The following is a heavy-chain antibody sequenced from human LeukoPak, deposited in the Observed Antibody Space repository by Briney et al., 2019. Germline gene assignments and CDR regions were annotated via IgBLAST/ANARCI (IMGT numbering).Heavy chain of an antibody. J-gene: IGHJ5*02. Sequence: SETLSLTCTVSGGSISSSSYYWGWIRQPPGKGLEWIGSIYYSGSTYYNPSLKSRVTISVDTSKNQFSLKLSSVTAADTAVYYCARMGATMFLSWFDPWGQGTLVTVSS. CDR3: ARMGATMFLSWFDP. V-gene: IGHV4-39*01. D-gene: IGHD1-26*01. CDR1: GGSISSSSYY. CDR2: IYYSGST.